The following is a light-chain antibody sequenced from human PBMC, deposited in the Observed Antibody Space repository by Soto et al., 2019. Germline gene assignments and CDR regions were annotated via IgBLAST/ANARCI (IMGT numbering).Light chain of an antibody. Sequence: EFLLTQSPGTLSLSPGERATLSCRASQSVSNNYLAWYKQKPGQAPRLHIYGASDRATGIPDRFSGSGSGTDFTLTIIRLEPEDSAVYYCQQYGSSGTFGQGAKVDIK. CDR1: QSVSNNY. J-gene: IGKJ1*01. CDR2: GAS. CDR3: QQYGSSGT. V-gene: IGKV3-20*01.